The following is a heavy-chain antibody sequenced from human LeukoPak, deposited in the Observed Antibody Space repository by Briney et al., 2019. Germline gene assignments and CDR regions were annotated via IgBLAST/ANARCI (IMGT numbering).Heavy chain of an antibody. CDR3: AKDAQRGFDYSNSLDN. D-gene: IGHD4-11*01. J-gene: IGHJ4*02. V-gene: IGHV3-33*06. CDR2: IWSDGSNR. Sequence: GGSLRLSRATSGFTFSHYGMHWVRQAPGKGLEWVAVIWSDGSNRYYGDPVKGRFTISRDNFQRMVYLQMNSLRAEDTAVYYCAKDAQRGFDYSNSLDNWGQGTLVTVSS. CDR1: GFTFSHYG.